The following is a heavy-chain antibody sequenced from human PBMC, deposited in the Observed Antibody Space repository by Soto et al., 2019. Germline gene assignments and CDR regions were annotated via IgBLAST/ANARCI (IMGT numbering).Heavy chain of an antibody. CDR3: ARDSSASATSYSFDN. D-gene: IGHD6-25*01. CDR1: GYKFINHY. J-gene: IGHJ4*02. Sequence: AASVKVSCKASGYKFINHYMHWVRQVPGVGLEWMGIINPNGGGTDYSQKFQGRVTMTRDTSANTVHMELSSLRSEDTGVYFCARDSSASATSYSFDNWGQGILVTVS. CDR2: INPNGGGT. V-gene: IGHV1-46*01.